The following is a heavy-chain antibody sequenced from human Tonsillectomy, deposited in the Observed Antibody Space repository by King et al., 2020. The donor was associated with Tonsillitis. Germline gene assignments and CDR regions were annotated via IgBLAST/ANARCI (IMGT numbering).Heavy chain of an antibody. J-gene: IGHJ3*02. Sequence: VQLQESGPVLVKPLETLSLTCTVSGVSTRSYYWSCIRQPPGKGLEWLGYIYYSGKTKYNPSLKMRVTILVDTSKNQFSLKLTSVTAADTAVYYCARHIGASRAFDIWGQGTMVTVSS. V-gene: IGHV4-59*01. CDR2: IYYSGKT. CDR1: GVSTRSYY. CDR3: ARHIGASRAFDI. D-gene: IGHD3-3*01.